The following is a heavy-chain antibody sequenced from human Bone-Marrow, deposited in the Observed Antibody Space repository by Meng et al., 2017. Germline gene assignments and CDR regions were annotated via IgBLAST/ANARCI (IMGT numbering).Heavy chain of an antibody. CDR3: ASFDHIPRRNYFDY. CDR2: IHHSGSA. D-gene: IGHD2-21*01. CDR1: GGSMSSGNYY. Sequence: QVQLPDAGPGRVKPSQTLSRTCTVSGGSMSSGNYYWSWIRWPPGKGLEWIGYIHHSGSAYYNPSLKSRVSISVDTSKNQFSLNLNSMTAADTAVYYCASFDHIPRRNYFDYWGQGTLVTVSS. V-gene: IGHV4-30-4*01. J-gene: IGHJ4*02.